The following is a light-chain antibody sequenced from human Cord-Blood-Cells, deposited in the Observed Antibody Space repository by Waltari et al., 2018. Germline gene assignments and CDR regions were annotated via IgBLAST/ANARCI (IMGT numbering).Light chain of an antibody. CDR1: QGISSY. V-gene: IGKV1D-8*01. Sequence: VIWMTQSPSLLSASTGDRVTISCGVSQGISSYLALYQQKPGKAPEHLIYVASTLQSGVPSRCSVSGSGTDVTLTISCRQSEDFATYYCQQYYSFPWTFGQGTKVEIK. CDR2: VAS. CDR3: QQYYSFPWT. J-gene: IGKJ1*01.